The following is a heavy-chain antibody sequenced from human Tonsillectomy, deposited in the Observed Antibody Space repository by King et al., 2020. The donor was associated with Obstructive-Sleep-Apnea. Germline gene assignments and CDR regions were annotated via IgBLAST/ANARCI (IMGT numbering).Heavy chain of an antibody. J-gene: IGHJ4*02. Sequence: VQLVESGGGLVQPGGSLRLSCAASGSTFNNFWINWVRQAPGKGLEWVANIKQDGSEKYYVDSVKGRFTISRDNVKNSLYLQMNRLRAEDTAVYYCARGGAAMGGEFDYWGQGTLVTVSS. CDR2: IKQDGSEK. V-gene: IGHV3-7*03. CDR3: ARGGAAMGGEFDY. CDR1: GSTFNNFW. D-gene: IGHD2-2*01.